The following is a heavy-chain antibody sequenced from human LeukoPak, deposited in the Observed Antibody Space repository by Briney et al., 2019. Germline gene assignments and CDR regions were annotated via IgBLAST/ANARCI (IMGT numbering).Heavy chain of an antibody. Sequence: ASVKVSCQASGYTSTGYYMHWVRQAPGQGLEWMGWINPNSGGTNYAQKFQGRVTMTRDTSISTAYMELSRLRSDDTAVYYCARAHRGSYPYFDYCGQGTLVTVSS. J-gene: IGHJ4*02. CDR2: INPNSGGT. CDR1: GYTSTGYY. CDR3: ARAHRGSYPYFDY. V-gene: IGHV1-2*02. D-gene: IGHD1-26*01.